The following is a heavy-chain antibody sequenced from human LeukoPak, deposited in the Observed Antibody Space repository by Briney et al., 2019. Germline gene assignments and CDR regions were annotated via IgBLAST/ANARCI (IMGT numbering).Heavy chain of an antibody. Sequence: PGGSLRLSCAASGFTFSSYGMHWVRQAPGKGLAWVAFIRYDGTNKYYVDSVKGRFTISRDNSKNTLYLQMNSLRAEDTAVYHCARGVPVVVSDWYFDLWGRGTLVTVSS. D-gene: IGHD3-22*01. V-gene: IGHV3-30*02. CDR1: GFTFSSYG. CDR2: IRYDGTNK. J-gene: IGHJ2*01. CDR3: ARGVPVVVSDWYFDL.